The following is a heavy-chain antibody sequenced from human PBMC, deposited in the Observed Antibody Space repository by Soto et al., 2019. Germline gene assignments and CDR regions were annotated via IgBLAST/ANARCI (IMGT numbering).Heavy chain of an antibody. V-gene: IGHV3-21*01. CDR3: ARDFKNFDY. CDR2: ISSSSSYI. Sequence: EVQLVESGGGLVKPGGSLRLSCAASGFTFSSYSMNWVRQAPGKGLEWVSSISSSSSYIYYADSVKGRFTISRDNAKNSLYLQINSLRAEDTAVYYCARDFKNFDYWGQGTLVTVSS. J-gene: IGHJ4*02. CDR1: GFTFSSYS.